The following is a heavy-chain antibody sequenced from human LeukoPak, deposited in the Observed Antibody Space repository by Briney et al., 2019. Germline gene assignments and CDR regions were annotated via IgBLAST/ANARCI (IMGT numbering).Heavy chain of an antibody. V-gene: IGHV3-23*01. CDR3: ARTKDTGYSSSWYKS. J-gene: IGHJ4*02. Sequence: GGSLRLSCAPSGFTFSSYAMSWVRQAPGKGLEWVSSISGSGGSTYYADSVKGRFTISRDNSKNTLYLQMNSLRAEDTAVYYCARTKDTGYSSSWYKSWGQGTLVTVSS. CDR1: GFTFSSYA. CDR2: ISGSGGST. D-gene: IGHD6-13*01.